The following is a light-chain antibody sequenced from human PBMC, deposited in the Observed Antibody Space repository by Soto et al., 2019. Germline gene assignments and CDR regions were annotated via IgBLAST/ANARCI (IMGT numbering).Light chain of an antibody. Sequence: EIVLTQSPGTLSLSPGERATLSCRASQSVSSSYLAWYQQKPGQAPRLLIYGASSRATGVPDRFSGSGSGTEFTLTIDSLQSEDFAVYYCHHYNNWPEFGQGTKVDIK. CDR1: QSVSSSY. J-gene: IGKJ2*01. CDR3: HHYNNWPE. V-gene: IGKV3-20*01. CDR2: GAS.